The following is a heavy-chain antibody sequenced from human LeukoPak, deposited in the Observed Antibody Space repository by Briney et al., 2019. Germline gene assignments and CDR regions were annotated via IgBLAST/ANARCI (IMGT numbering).Heavy chain of an antibody. CDR2: IWYDGSNK. V-gene: IGHV3-33*01. J-gene: IGHJ5*02. CDR1: GFTFSIYG. D-gene: IGHD4-17*01. CDR3: ARGPYLDYGDYDWFDP. Sequence: GGSLRLSCAASGFTFSIYGMHWVRQAQGKGLEWVAVIWYDGSNKYYADSVKGRFTISRDNSKNTLYLQMNSLRAEDTAVYYCARGPYLDYGDYDWFDPWGQGTLVTVSS.